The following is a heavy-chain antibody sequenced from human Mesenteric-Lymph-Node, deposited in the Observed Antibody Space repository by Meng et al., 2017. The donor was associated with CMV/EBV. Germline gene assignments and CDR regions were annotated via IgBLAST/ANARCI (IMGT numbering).Heavy chain of an antibody. CDR2: VHHSGTT. CDR1: GDSISNSTYY. D-gene: IGHD3-22*01. Sequence: QFHLQEAGPGLVKPSETLSLSCIVSGDSISNSTYYWTWIRQPPGKGLELIGSVHHSGTTYYNPSLKGRLTISVDTSANLFSLRLTTVTAADTATYYCARRGNYDSDYSEYWGQGTLVTVSS. J-gene: IGHJ4*02. V-gene: IGHV4-39*01. CDR3: ARRGNYDSDYSEY.